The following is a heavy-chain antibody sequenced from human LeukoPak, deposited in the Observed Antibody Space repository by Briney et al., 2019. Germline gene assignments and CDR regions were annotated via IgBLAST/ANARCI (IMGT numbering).Heavy chain of an antibody. Sequence: SQTLSLTCAISGDSVSSNSAAWNWIRQSPSRGLEWLGRTYYRSEWYNDYAVSVKSRITINPDTSKNQFSLQLSSVTSEDTAVYYCAKSYSARLGQESYYYYYVDVWGKGTTITVSS. CDR3: AKSYSARLGQESYYYYYVDV. J-gene: IGHJ6*03. V-gene: IGHV6-1*01. D-gene: IGHD6-13*01. CDR1: GDSVSSNSAA. CDR2: TYYRSEWYN.